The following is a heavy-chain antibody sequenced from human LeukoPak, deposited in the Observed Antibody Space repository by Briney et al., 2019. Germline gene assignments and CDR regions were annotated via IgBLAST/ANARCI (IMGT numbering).Heavy chain of an antibody. J-gene: IGHJ4*02. CDR1: GFTFSSYG. D-gene: IGHD3-9*01. V-gene: IGHV3-30*18. CDR2: ISSDGSEN. CDR3: AKSPDELTRIDY. Sequence: GGSLRLSCAASGFTFSSYGMHWVRQAPGKGLDWLAVISSDGSENYYADSVKGRFTISRDNSKNTLYLQMNSLRTEDTAVYYCAKSPDELTRIDYWGQGTLVTVSS.